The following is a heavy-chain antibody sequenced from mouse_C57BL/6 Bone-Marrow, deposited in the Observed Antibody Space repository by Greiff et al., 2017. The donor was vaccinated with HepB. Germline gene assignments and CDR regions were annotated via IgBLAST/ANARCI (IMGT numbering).Heavy chain of an antibody. CDR2: ITHSGET. V-gene: IGHV12-3*01. CDR3: AGDRYGYSYFDV. D-gene: IGHD1-1*02. CDR1: GFPITSGYY. J-gene: IGHJ1*03. Sequence: ESGPGLVKPSQSLFLTCSITGFPITSGYYWIWIRQSPGKPLEWMGYITHSGETFYNPSLQSPISITRETSKNQFFLQLNSVTTEDTAMYYCAGDRYGYSYFDVWGTGTTVTVSS.